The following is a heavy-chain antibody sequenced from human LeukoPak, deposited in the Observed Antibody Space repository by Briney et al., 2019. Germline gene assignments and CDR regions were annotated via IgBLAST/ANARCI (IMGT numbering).Heavy chain of an antibody. J-gene: IGHJ3*02. CDR2: ISYDGSNN. CDR1: GFTCSSYA. Sequence: PGGSLRLSCAAAGFTCSSYAMHGVRRAPGKGLVWVAVISYDGSNNYYPDSVKARFTISRDNSNNTSYVQMNSLRAEDTAVYHCARDLRYCSSTSCYELGAFDIWGQGTMVTVSS. D-gene: IGHD2-2*01. V-gene: IGHV3-30-3*01. CDR3: ARDLRYCSSTSCYELGAFDI.